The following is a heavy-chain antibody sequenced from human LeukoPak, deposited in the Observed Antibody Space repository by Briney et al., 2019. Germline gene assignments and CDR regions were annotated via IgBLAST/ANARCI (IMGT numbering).Heavy chain of an antibody. CDR3: AKDQDVPASGTWGSIDY. CDR2: ISYDGSKK. CDR1: GFTFNNYA. D-gene: IGHD6-13*01. J-gene: IGHJ4*02. Sequence: GGSLRPSCAASGFTFNNYAMHWVRQAPGKGLEWVAVISYDGSKKHYADSVKGRFTISRDNSKNTLYLQMNSLRAEDTAVYYCAKDQDVPASGTWGSIDYWGQGTLVTVSS. V-gene: IGHV3-30*18.